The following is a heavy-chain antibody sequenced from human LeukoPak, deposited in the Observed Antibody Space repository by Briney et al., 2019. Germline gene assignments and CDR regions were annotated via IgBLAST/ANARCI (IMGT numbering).Heavy chain of an antibody. J-gene: IGHJ4*02. CDR2: INPSGGST. CDR3: ARVGYGDYVGIY. D-gene: IGHD4-17*01. CDR1: GYTFTSYY. V-gene: IGHV1-46*01. Sequence: ASVKVSCKASGYTFTSYYMHWVRQAPGQGLERMGIINPSGGSTSYAQKFQGRVTMTRDTSTSTVYMELSRLTSDDTAVYYCARVGYGDYVGIYWGQGTLVTVSS.